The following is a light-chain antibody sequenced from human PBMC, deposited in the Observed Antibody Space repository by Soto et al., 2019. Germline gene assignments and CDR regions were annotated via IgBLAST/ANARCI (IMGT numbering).Light chain of an antibody. CDR2: GAS. Sequence: EIVLTQSPGTLSLSPGERATLSCRASQSVSSSYLAWYQQKPGQAPRLLIYGASSRATGIPDRFSGSGSGTDFTLTISRLEPEDFAFYYCQHYDSSPKTFGQGTKVDIK. V-gene: IGKV3-20*01. CDR1: QSVSSSY. CDR3: QHYDSSPKT. J-gene: IGKJ1*01.